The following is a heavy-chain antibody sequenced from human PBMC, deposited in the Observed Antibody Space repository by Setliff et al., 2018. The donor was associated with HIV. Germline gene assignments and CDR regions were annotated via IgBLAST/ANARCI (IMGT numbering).Heavy chain of an antibody. CDR1: GFNFLAHR. V-gene: IGHV5-51*01. CDR3: ARLPYYVSGGVFDH. CDR2: VYPGDSDT. J-gene: IGHJ4*02. Sequence: PGESLKLSCQRSGFNFLAHRIGWVRQVPEKGLEWMGIVYPGDSDTRYNPSFEGQVTVSADKTITTAYLQLTSLKASDTAMYFCARLPYYVSGGVFDHWGKGTLVTVSS. D-gene: IGHD3-10*01.